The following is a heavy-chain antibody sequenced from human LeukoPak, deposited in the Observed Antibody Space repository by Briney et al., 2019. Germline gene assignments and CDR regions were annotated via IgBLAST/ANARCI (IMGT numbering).Heavy chain of an antibody. CDR1: GFIFSSNW. J-gene: IGHJ4*02. V-gene: IGHV3-7*03. CDR2: IKEDGTET. D-gene: IGHD5-24*01. Sequence: GGSLRLSCAASGFIFSSNWMSWVRLAPGKGLEWVANIKEDGTETYYVDSVKGRFTISRDNAKNSLYLQMNNLRVEDTAVHYCAKEGRSLQTYWGQGTLVTVSS. CDR3: AKEGRSLQTY.